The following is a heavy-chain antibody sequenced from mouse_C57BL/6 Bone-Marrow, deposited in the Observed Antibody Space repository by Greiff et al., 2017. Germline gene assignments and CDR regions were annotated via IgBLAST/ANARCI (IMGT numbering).Heavy chain of an antibody. J-gene: IGHJ1*03. D-gene: IGHD1-1*01. CDR3: TTRTTVVPSYFDV. Sequence: EVQLQQSGAELVRPGASVKLSCTASGFNIKDDYMHWVKQRPEQGLEWIGWIDPENGDTEYASKFQGKATITADTSSNTAYLQLSSLTSEDTAVYYCTTRTTVVPSYFDVWGTGTTVTVSS. CDR2: IDPENGDT. CDR1: GFNIKDDY. V-gene: IGHV14-4*01.